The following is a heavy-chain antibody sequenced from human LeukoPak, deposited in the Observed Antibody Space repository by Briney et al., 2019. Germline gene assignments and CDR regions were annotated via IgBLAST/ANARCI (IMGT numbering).Heavy chain of an antibody. D-gene: IGHD1-26*01. CDR1: GFTFSSYE. V-gene: IGHV3-21*01. CDR3: ARDGSYGDLDY. Sequence: GGSLRLSCAASGFTFSSYEMNWVRQAPGKGLEWVSSISSSSSYIYYADSVKGRFTISRDNAKNSLYLQMDSLRAEDTAVYYCARDGSYGDLDYWGQGTLVTVSS. CDR2: ISSSSSYI. J-gene: IGHJ4*02.